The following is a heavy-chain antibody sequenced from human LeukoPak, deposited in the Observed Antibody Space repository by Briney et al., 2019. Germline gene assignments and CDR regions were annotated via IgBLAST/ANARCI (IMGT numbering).Heavy chain of an antibody. V-gene: IGHV4-59*01. CDR3: ARSQAQLFNSYFGL. CDR2: ISYNRNT. J-gene: IGHJ2*01. CDR1: GGSISPFS. D-gene: IGHD1-1*01. Sequence: SETLSLTCTVSGGSISPFSWSWIRQPPGKGLEYIGYISYNRNTNYNPSLYSRVTISIDTSKNQFSLQLNSVTATDTAVYYCARSQAQLFNSYFGLWGRGTLVTVSS.